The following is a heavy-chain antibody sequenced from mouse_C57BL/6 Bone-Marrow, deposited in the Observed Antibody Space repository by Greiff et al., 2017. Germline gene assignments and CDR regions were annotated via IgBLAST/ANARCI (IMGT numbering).Heavy chain of an antibody. CDR3: TTSHWYFDV. CDR2: IDPENGGT. CDR1: GFHIKDDY. J-gene: IGHJ1*03. Sequence: EVHLVESGAELVRPGASVKLSCTASGFHIKDDYMHWVKPRPEQSLEWIGWIDPENGGTAYAPKFQGKATITADTSSNTAYLQLSSLTSEDTAVYSCTTSHWYFDVWGTGTTVTVSS. V-gene: IGHV14-4*01.